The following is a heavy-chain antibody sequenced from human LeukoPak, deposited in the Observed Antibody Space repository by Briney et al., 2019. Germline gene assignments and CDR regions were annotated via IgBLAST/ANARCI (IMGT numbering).Heavy chain of an antibody. V-gene: IGHV1-24*01. D-gene: IGHD3-9*01. CDR1: GYTLTELS. CDR2: FDPEDGET. Sequence: ASVKVSCKVSGYTLTELSMHWVLQAPGKGLEWMEGFDPEDGETIYAQKFQGRVTMTEDTSTDTAYMELSSLRSEDTAVYYCATSGVLTGYYEGYAFDIWGQGTMVTVSS. CDR3: ATSGVLTGYYEGYAFDI. J-gene: IGHJ3*02.